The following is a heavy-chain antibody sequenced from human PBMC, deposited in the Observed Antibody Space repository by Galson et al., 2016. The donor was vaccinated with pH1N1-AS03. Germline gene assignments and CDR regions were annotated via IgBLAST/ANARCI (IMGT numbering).Heavy chain of an antibody. J-gene: IGHJ6*02. CDR2: ISSSSSYI. V-gene: IGHV3-21*01. D-gene: IGHD6-19*01. Sequence: SLRLSCAASGSTFRTYGMNWVRQAPGKGLEWVSSISSSSSYIYYADSVKGRFTISRDNARNSLYLQMNSLRAEDTAVYYCARRSAAVSGTGCVDVWGQGTTVTVSS. CDR3: ARRSAAVSGTGCVDV. CDR1: GSTFRTYG.